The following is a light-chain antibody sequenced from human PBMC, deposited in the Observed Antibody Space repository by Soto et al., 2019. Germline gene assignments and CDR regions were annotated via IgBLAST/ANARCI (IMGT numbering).Light chain of an antibody. Sequence: EIVLTQSPATLSLSPGERATLSCRASQSVGSYLAWYQQKPGQAPRLLIYDASNRATGIPGRFSGSGSGTDFTLTISSLEPEYFVVYYCQQRANWPLFTFGPGTKVDIK. V-gene: IGKV3-11*01. CDR3: QQRANWPLFT. CDR1: QSVGSY. J-gene: IGKJ3*01. CDR2: DAS.